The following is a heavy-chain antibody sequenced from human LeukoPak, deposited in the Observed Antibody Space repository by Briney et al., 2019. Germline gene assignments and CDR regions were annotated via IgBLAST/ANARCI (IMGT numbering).Heavy chain of an antibody. CDR1: GFTFSSYV. J-gene: IGHJ4*02. Sequence: PGGSLRLSCAASGFTFSSYVMSWVRQAPGKGLEWVSVISGRGDGQYYADSVKGRFTIARDNSKTTLYLQMNSLRAEDTAVYYCAKGSHSDYWGQGALVTVSS. CDR3: AKGSHSDY. CDR2: ISGRGDGQ. V-gene: IGHV3-23*01.